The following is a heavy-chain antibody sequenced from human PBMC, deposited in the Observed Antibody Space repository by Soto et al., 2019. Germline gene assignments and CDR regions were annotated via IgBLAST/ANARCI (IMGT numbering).Heavy chain of an antibody. J-gene: IGHJ4*02. CDR1: GFTFTSSA. CDR2: IVVGSGNT. CDR3: ASNYDSSGYYRSPLDY. V-gene: IGHV1-58*01. Sequence: VSCKAPGFTFTSSAVQWVRQARGQRLEWIGWIVVGSGNTNYAQKLQGRVTMTTDTSTSTAYMELRSLRSDDTAVYYCASNYDSSGYYRSPLDYWGQGTLVTVSS. D-gene: IGHD3-22*01.